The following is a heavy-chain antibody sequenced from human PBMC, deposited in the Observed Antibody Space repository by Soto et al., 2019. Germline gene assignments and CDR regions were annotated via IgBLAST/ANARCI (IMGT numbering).Heavy chain of an antibody. CDR1: GGSFFSSYA. CDR3: ARSSAYYPEYFQL. Sequence: ASVKVSCKASGGSFFSSYAISWVRQAPGQGLEWMGGITAIFGTAIFAQKFQGRVTIIADESTSTAYMELSSLRSDDTAVYYCARSSAYYPEYFQLWGQGTLVTVS. V-gene: IGHV1-69*13. J-gene: IGHJ1*01. D-gene: IGHD3-22*01. CDR2: ITAIFGTA.